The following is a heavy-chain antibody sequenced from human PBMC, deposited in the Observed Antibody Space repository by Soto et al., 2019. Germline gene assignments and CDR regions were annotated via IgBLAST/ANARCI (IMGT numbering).Heavy chain of an antibody. Sequence: PSETLSLTCTVSGGSISSGGYYWSWIRQHPGKGLEWIGYIYYSGSTYYNPSLKNRVTISVDTSKNQFSLKLSSVTAADTAVYYCARDRNQYGMDVWGQGTTVTGSS. D-gene: IGHD1-1*01. V-gene: IGHV4-31*03. CDR3: ARDRNQYGMDV. J-gene: IGHJ6*02. CDR2: IYYSGST. CDR1: GGSISSGGYY.